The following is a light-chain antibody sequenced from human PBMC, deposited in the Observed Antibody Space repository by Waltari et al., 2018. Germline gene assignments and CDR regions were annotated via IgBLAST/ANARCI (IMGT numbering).Light chain of an antibody. V-gene: IGLV7-46*01. CDR3: LLSFRSGWV. Sequence: QAVVTQEPSLTVSPGETVTLTCASSSGPVIDSLFPYWLQQRPGQAPRTLIYDTSFKNMWTPARFSGSLIGGRAVLTLSGAQPEDEADYYCLLSFRSGWVFGGGTRLIV. CDR1: SGPVIDSLF. J-gene: IGLJ3*02. CDR2: DTS.